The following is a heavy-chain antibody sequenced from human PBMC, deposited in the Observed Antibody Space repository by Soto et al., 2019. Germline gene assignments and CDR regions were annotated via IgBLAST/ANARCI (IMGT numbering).Heavy chain of an antibody. Sequence: EVQLGDSGGGMVKPGGSLRLSCAASGFTFSSYSMNLVRQAPGKGLEWVSSISSSSSYIYYADSVKGRFTISRDNAKNSRDLQMNSLRAEDKDVSYCARGGRDYEYRDFLVKCTTVSLS. CDR2: ISSSSSYI. CDR1: GFTFSSYS. V-gene: IGHV3-21*01. CDR3: ARGGRDYEYRDF. D-gene: IGHD3-16*01. J-gene: IGHJ6*03.